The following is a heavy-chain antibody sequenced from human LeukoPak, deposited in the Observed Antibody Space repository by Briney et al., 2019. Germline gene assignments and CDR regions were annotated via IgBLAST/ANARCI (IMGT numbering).Heavy chain of an antibody. D-gene: IGHD2-15*01. CDR3: AREARYCSGGSCYSDAFDI. CDR2: ISSISSYT. J-gene: IGHJ3*02. Sequence: SGGSLRLSCAASGLTFSDYNMRWIRQAPGKGLERVSYISSISSYTNYADSVKGLFTISRDNAKNSLYLQMNSLRAEDTAVYYCAREARYCSGGSCYSDAFDIWGQGTMVTVSS. V-gene: IGHV3-11*06. CDR1: GLTFSDYN.